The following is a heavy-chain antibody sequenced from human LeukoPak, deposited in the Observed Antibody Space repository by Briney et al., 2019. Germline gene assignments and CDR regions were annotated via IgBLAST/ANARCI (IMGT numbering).Heavy chain of an antibody. V-gene: IGHV4-39*01. D-gene: IGHD4-23*01. CDR2: IYYSGST. CDR3: ARHYGGYYFDY. Sequence: PSETLSLTCTVSAGSISSSSYYWGWIRQPPGKGLEWIGSIYYSGSTYYNPSLKSRVTISVDTSKNQFSLKLSSVTAADTAVYYCARHYGGYYFDYWGQGTLVTVSS. CDR1: AGSISSSSYY. J-gene: IGHJ4*02.